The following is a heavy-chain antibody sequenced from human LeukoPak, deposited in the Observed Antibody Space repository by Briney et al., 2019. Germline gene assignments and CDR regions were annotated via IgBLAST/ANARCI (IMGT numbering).Heavy chain of an antibody. CDR3: ARGKNYVDFDY. V-gene: IGHV3-48*04. J-gene: IGHJ4*02. CDR1: GFTFSSYS. CDR2: ISSSSSTI. D-gene: IGHD3-16*01. Sequence: GGSLRLSCAASGFTFSSYSMNWVRQAPGKGLEWVSYISSSSSTIYYADSVKGRFTTSRDNAKNSLYLQMNSLRAEDTAVYYCARGKNYVDFDYWGQGTLVTVSS.